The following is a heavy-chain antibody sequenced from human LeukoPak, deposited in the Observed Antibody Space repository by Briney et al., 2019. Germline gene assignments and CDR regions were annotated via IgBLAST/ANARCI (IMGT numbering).Heavy chain of an antibody. V-gene: IGHV1-69*05. D-gene: IGHD5-24*01. J-gene: IGHJ4*02. CDR2: IIPIFGTA. CDR3: ASRDGYNFNSFDY. Sequence: GASVKVSCKASGGTFSSYAISWVRQAPGQGLEWMGGIIPIFGTANYAQKFQGRVTITTDESTSTAYMELSSLRSEDTAVYYCASRDGYNFNSFDYWGQGTLVTVSS. CDR1: GGTFSSYA.